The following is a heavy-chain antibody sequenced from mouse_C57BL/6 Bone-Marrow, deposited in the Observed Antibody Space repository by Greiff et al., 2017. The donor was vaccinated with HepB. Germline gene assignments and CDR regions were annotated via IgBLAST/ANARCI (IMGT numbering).Heavy chain of an antibody. D-gene: IGHD2-4*01. J-gene: IGHJ3*01. V-gene: IGHV2-2*01. CDR3: SRKGDYDWFAY. CDR1: GFSLTSYG. CDR2: IWSGGST. Sequence: QVQLQQSGPGLVQPSQSLSITCTVSGFSLTSYGVHWVRQSPGKGLEWLGVIWSGGSTDYNAAFISRLSISKDNSKSQVFFKMTSLQADDTSIYFCSRKGDYDWFAYWGQGTLVTVSA.